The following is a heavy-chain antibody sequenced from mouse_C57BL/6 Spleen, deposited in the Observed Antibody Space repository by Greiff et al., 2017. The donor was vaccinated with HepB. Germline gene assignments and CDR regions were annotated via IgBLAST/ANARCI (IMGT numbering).Heavy chain of an antibody. Sequence: EVQLQQSGPGLVKPSQSLSLTCSVTGYSITSGYYWNWIRQFPGNKLEWMGYISYDGSNNYNPSLKNRISITRDTSKNQFFLKLNSVTTEDTATYYCAREGDGPAMDYWGQGTSVTVSS. J-gene: IGHJ4*01. V-gene: IGHV3-6*01. CDR1: GYSITSGYY. CDR3: AREGDGPAMDY. D-gene: IGHD2-3*01. CDR2: ISYDGSN.